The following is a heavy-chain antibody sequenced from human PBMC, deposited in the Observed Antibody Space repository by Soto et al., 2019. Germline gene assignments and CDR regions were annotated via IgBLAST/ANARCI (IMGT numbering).Heavy chain of an antibody. D-gene: IGHD6-6*01. CDR2: IYYSGST. Sequence: SETLSLTCTVSGGSISSSSYYWGWIRQPPGKGLEWIGGIYYSGSTYYNPSLKSRVTISVDTSKNQFSLKLSSVTAADTAVYYCARQYRSSAPWFDPWGQGTLVTVSS. CDR1: GGSISSSSYY. CDR3: ARQYRSSAPWFDP. V-gene: IGHV4-39*01. J-gene: IGHJ5*02.